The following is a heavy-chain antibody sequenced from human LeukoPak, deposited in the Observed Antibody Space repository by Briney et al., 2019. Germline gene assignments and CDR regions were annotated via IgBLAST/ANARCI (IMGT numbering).Heavy chain of an antibody. CDR2: IYYSGST. J-gene: IGHJ4*02. V-gene: IGHV4-39*07. D-gene: IGHD3-22*01. CDR3: AQAHDSSGYNY. CDR1: GGSISSSSYY. Sequence: SETLSLTGTVSGGSISSSSYYWGWIRQPPGKGLEWIGSIYYSGSTYYNPSLKSRVTISVDTSKNQFSLKLSSVTAADTAVYYCAQAHDSSGYNYWGQGTLVTVSS.